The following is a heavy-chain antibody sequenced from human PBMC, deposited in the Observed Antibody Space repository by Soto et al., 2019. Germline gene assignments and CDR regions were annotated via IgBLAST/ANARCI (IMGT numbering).Heavy chain of an antibody. CDR3: AISRHRSGSNFVHC. V-gene: IGHV4-59*01. D-gene: IGHD3-22*01. CDR1: AGSLSPCY. Sequence: TGSAGSLSPCYKSVSRQSPGKGLEWIGYIHYSGSTNYNPSLKSRVTISVDTSRNQFSLKLSPVTAADTAVYYFAISRHRSGSNFVHCWG. J-gene: IGHJ4*01. CDR2: IHYSGST.